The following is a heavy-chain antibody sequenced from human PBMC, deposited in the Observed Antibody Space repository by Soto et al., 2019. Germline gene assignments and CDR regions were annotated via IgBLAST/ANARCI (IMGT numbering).Heavy chain of an antibody. V-gene: IGHV3-9*01. CDR3: AVDPSIVATSNFDY. J-gene: IGHJ4*02. CDR2: LSWSTGGI. D-gene: IGHD5-12*01. Sequence: EVQLVESGGGSVQPGRSLRLSCVVSGLTFHDYVMHWVRQAPGKGLEWVSGLSWSTGGIAYADSVKGRFIVSRDKAKNSLYLQMNSLRAEDTALYYCAVDPSIVATSNFDYWGQGTLVTVSS. CDR1: GLTFHDYV.